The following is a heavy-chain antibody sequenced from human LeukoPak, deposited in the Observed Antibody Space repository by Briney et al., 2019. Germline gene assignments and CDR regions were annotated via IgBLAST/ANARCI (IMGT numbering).Heavy chain of an antibody. Sequence: GGSLRLSCAASGFTFSSYSMSWVRQAPGKGLEWVSRINSDGSSTSYADSVKGRFTISRDNAKNTLYLQMNSRRAEDTAVYYCASDYYDSSGPTGGCGQRTLVTVSS. D-gene: IGHD3-22*01. J-gene: IGHJ3*01. CDR3: ASDYYDSSGPTGG. CDR1: GFTFSSYS. V-gene: IGHV3-74*01. CDR2: INSDGSST.